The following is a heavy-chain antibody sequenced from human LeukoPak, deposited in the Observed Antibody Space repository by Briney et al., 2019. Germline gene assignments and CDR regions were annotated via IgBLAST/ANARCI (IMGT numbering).Heavy chain of an antibody. CDR3: ARRGSTDY. CDR2: IKQDGSEK. D-gene: IGHD3-10*01. V-gene: IGHV3-7*03. Sequence: GGSLTLSCAASGFTFSAYWMSWVRQAPGKGLEWVANIKQDGSEKYYVDSVKGRFTISRDNAKNSLFLQMNSRRVEDTAGYYCARRGSTDYWGQGTLVTVSS. CDR1: GFTFSAYW. J-gene: IGHJ4*02.